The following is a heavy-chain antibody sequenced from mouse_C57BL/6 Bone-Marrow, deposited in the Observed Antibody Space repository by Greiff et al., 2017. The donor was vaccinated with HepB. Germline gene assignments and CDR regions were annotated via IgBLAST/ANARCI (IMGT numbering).Heavy chain of an antibody. CDR1: ISLSTSGMGL. D-gene: IGHD1-1*01. V-gene: IGHV8-2*01. Sequence: KPSQTLSLACTFSGISLSTSGMGLSWLRKPSGKALEWLASIWNNDNYYNPSLKSRLTISKETSNYQVFLKLTSVDTADSATYYGAWREERAYYYGSPYAMDYWGQGTSVTVSS. CDR3: WREERAYYYGSPYAMDY. J-gene: IGHJ4*01. CDR2: WNNDNY.